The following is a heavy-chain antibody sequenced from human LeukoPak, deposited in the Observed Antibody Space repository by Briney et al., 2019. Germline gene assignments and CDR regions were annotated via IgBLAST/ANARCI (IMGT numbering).Heavy chain of an antibody. V-gene: IGHV4-34*01. D-gene: IGHD3-16*02. CDR3: ARQNLNSSLYSFDY. CDR1: GGSFSGYC. CDR2: INHGGST. J-gene: IGHJ4*02. Sequence: SETLSLTCAVYGGSFSGYCWTWVRQPPGRGLEWIGEINHGGSTNYNPSLKSRVAISVDTSKNQFSLKLTSVTAADTAVYYCARQNLNSSLYSFDYWGQGTLVTVPS.